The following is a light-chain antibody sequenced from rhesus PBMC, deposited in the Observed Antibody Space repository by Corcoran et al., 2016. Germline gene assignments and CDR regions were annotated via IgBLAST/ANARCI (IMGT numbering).Light chain of an antibody. CDR1: ASNIGTNS. J-gene: IGLJ1*01. Sequence: QSVLTQPASVSGAPGQRVTISCTGSASNIGTNSVLWYQQFPGAAPQLLIDENNGRPSGVSDRFSASQSGTSASLTVTGLQSEDEADYYCLSYDSSVSAYIFGSGARLTVL. V-gene: IGLV1-85*01. CDR3: LSYDSSVSAYI. CDR2: ENN.